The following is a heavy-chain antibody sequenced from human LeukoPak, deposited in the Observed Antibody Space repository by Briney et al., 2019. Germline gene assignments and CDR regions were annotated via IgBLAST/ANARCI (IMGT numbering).Heavy chain of an antibody. CDR1: GYTFTGYY. Sequence: ASVNVSCKASGYTFTGYYMHWVRQAPGQGRECMVWINPNRGGTKYAQKFQGRVTMTRATSISTAYMELSRLRSDDTAVYYCAKESEQWLGNWGQGTLVTVSS. D-gene: IGHD6-19*01. CDR2: INPNRGGT. CDR3: AKESEQWLGN. J-gene: IGHJ4*02. V-gene: IGHV1-2*02.